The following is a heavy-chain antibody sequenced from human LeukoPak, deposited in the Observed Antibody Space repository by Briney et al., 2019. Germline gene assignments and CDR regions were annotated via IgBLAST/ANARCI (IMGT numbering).Heavy chain of an antibody. J-gene: IGHJ4*02. CDR1: GFSFSSFW. D-gene: IGHD2-15*01. CDR2: IKEDGSEK. Sequence: PGGSLRLSCAASGFSFSSFWLSWVRQAPEKGLEWVANIKEDGSEKYYVDSVKGRFTISRDNAKKSLYLQMSSLRAEDTAVYFCAREDGYCSGGNCYSYFDSWGQGTLVTVSS. V-gene: IGHV3-7*03. CDR3: AREDGYCSGGNCYSYFDS.